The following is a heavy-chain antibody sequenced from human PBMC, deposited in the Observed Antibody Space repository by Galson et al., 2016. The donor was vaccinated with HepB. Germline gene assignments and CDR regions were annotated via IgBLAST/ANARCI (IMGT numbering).Heavy chain of an antibody. D-gene: IGHD5-12*01. Sequence: SLRLSCAGPGFIFSTHSMAWVRQAPGKGLEWVSLISSGSTYIYYADSVRGRFTISRDNAGNSLYLQMNTLRADDTAVYYCARASGGGYDWGYYYGMDVWGKGTPVTVSS. CDR2: ISSGSTYI. CDR1: GFIFSTHS. J-gene: IGHJ6*04. V-gene: IGHV3-21*01. CDR3: ARASGGGYDWGYYYGMDV.